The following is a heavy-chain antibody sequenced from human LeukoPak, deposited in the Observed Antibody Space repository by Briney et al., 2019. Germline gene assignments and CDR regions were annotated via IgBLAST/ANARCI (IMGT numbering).Heavy chain of an antibody. CDR3: ARILSTPHSSGWHYGMDV. CDR1: GFTFSSYT. D-gene: IGHD6-19*01. V-gene: IGHV3-23*01. J-gene: IGHJ6*02. Sequence: GGSLRLSCAASGFTFSSYTMSWVRQAPGKGLEWVSAISGSGGSTYYADSVKGRFTISRDNAKNSLYLQMNSLRAEDTAVYYCARILSTPHSSGWHYGMDVWGQGTTVTVSS. CDR2: ISGSGGST.